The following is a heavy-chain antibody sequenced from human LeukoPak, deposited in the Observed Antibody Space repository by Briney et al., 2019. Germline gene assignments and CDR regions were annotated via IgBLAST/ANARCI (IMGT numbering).Heavy chain of an antibody. CDR2: ISSSSSTI. D-gene: IGHD6-13*01. CDR3: ARGYSSSWYRFDY. V-gene: IGHV3-48*04. J-gene: IGHJ4*02. CDR1: GFTFSSYS. Sequence: GGSLRLSCAASGFTFSSYSMNWVRQAPGKGLEWVSYISSSSSTIYYADSVKGRFTISRDNAKNSLYLQMNSLRAEDTAVYYCARGYSSSWYRFDYWGQGTLVTVSS.